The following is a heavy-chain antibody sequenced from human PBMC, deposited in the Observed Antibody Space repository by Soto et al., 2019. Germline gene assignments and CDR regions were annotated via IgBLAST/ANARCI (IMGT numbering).Heavy chain of an antibody. J-gene: IGHJ5*02. CDR3: ARKVDNWKWVNWFDP. CDR1: GYTFTSYG. D-gene: IGHD1-20*01. Sequence: GASVKVSCKASGYTFTSYGISWVRQAPGQGLEWMGWISAYNGNTNYAQKLQGRVTMTTDTSTSTAYMELRSLRSDDTAVYYCARKVDNWKWVNWFDPWGQGTLVTVSS. V-gene: IGHV1-18*04. CDR2: ISAYNGNT.